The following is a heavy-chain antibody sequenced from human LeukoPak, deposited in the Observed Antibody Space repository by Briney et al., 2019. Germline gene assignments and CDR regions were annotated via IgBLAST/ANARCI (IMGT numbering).Heavy chain of an antibody. J-gene: IGHJ4*02. V-gene: IGHV1-2*07. CDR3: ARDVGSLVVDY. Sequence: GASVKVSCKASGYTFTDYYIHWVRQAPGQGLEWMGWINPNSGGTNYARKFQGRVTMTSDTSISTVYMDLSSLNSDDTAVYYCARDVGSLVVDYWGQGTLVPVSS. CDR2: INPNSGGT. D-gene: IGHD2-8*02. CDR1: GYTFTDYY.